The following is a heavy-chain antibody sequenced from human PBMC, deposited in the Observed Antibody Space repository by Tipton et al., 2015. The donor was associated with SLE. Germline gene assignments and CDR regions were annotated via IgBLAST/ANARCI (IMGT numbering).Heavy chain of an antibody. CDR2: LYPGGST. CDR1: GGSIISGGYY. V-gene: IGHV4-61*02. CDR3: ARDEYYYDGTGYHLLGQFDY. D-gene: IGHD3-22*01. J-gene: IGHJ4*02. Sequence: TLSLTCTVSGGSIISGGYYWSWVRQPAGKGLEWIGRLYPGGSTNYNPALKSRVTISIDTSKNQFSLKLSSVTAADTAVYFCARDEYYYDGTGYHLLGQFDYWGQGTLVTVSS.